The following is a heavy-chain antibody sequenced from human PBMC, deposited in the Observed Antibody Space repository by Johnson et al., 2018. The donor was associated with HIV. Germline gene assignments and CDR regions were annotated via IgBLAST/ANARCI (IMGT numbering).Heavy chain of an antibody. V-gene: IGHV3-30*04. J-gene: IGHJ3*02. CDR1: GFTFSSYA. Sequence: QVQLVESGGGVVQPGRSLRLSCAASGFTFSSYAMHWVRQAPGKGLEWVAVISYDGSNAYYADSVKGRFTVSRDNSKNTLYLQMTSLKTEDTAVYYCTTHSGSYDFDIWGQGTMVTVSS. CDR3: TTHSGSYDFDI. CDR2: ISYDGSNA. D-gene: IGHD1-26*01.